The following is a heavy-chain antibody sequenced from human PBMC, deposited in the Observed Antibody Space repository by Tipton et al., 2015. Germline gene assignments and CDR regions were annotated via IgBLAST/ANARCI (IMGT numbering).Heavy chain of an antibody. CDR2: VSGSGGYT. CDR3: AKDPSTWVVVPAAIAY. CDR1: GFTFTTYA. V-gene: IGHV3-23*01. D-gene: IGHD2-2*01. J-gene: IGHJ4*02. Sequence: SLRLSCAASGFTFTTYAMSWVRQAPGKGLEWVSAVSGSGGYTYYADSVKGRFTISRDNSKNTLYLQMNSLRAEDTAVYYCAKDPSTWVVVPAAIAYWGQGTLVTVSS.